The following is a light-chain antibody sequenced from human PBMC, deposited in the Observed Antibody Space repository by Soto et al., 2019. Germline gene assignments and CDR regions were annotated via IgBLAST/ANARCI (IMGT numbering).Light chain of an antibody. J-gene: IGLJ1*01. CDR3: SSYTSGSTYV. Sequence: QSVLTQPASVSGYPGQSITISCTGTSSDVGAYNYASWYQQHPGKAPKLMIYDVSSRPSGVSNRFSGSKSGNTASLTISGLHAEDEADYYCSSYTSGSTYVFGTGTKLTVL. V-gene: IGLV2-14*03. CDR2: DVS. CDR1: SSDVGAYNY.